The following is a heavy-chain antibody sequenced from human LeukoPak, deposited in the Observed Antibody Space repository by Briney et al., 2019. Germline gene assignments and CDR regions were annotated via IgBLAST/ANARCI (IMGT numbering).Heavy chain of an antibody. J-gene: IGHJ4*02. V-gene: IGHV3-48*04. D-gene: IGHD3-9*01. CDR2: ISTTSNTI. Sequence: GGSLRLPCSVSGFTFSNYNMNWVRQAPGKGLEWVAYISTTSNTIYYGDSMRGRFTVSRDNAKNSLYLQMNSLRAEDTAVYYCAREGNYDVLTGYCPADYWGQGTLVTVSS. CDR1: GFTFSNYN. CDR3: AREGNYDVLTGYCPADY.